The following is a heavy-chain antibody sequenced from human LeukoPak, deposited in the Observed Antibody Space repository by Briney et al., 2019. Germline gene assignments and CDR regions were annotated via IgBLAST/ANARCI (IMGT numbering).Heavy chain of an antibody. CDR1: GFTFSSYA. Sequence: PGGSLRLSCAASGFTFSSYAMSWVRQAPGKGLEWVSAISGSGGSTYYADSVKGRFTISRDNSKSTLYLQMNSLRAEDTAVYYCANHYGGNSNWFDPWGQGTLVTVSS. CDR2: ISGSGGST. V-gene: IGHV3-23*01. J-gene: IGHJ5*02. CDR3: ANHYGGNSNWFDP. D-gene: IGHD4-23*01.